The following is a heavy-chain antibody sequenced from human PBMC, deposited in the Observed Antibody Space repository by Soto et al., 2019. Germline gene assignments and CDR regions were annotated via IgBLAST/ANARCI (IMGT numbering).Heavy chain of an antibody. CDR2: ISYDGSNK. D-gene: IGHD3-10*01. J-gene: IGHJ4*02. CDR1: GFTFSSYA. V-gene: IGHV3-30-3*01. Sequence: GGSLRLSCAASGFTFSSYAMHWVRQAPGKGLEWVAVISYDGSNKYYADSVKGRFTISRDNSKNTLYLQMNSLRAEDTAVYYCARECYGSGSLDYWGQGTLVTVSS. CDR3: ARECYGSGSLDY.